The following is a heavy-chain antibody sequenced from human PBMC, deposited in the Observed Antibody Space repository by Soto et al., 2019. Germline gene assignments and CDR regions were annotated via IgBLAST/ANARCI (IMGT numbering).Heavy chain of an antibody. CDR2: IYHSGST. CDR1: GGSISSSNW. Sequence: QVQLQESGPGLVKPSGTLSLTCAVSGGSISSSNWWSWVRQPPGKGLEWIGEIYHSGSTNYNPSLNSRVTISVDKSKNQFSLKLSSVTAADTAVYYCARVVRYFMIGGFFDYWGQGTLVTVSS. J-gene: IGHJ4*02. CDR3: ARVVRYFMIGGFFDY. V-gene: IGHV4-4*02. D-gene: IGHD3-16*01.